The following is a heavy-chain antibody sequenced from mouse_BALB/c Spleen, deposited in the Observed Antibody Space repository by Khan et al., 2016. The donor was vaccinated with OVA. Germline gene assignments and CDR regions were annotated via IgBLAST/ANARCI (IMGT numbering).Heavy chain of an antibody. D-gene: IGHD1-3*01. CDR1: GFSLTSYG. CDR2: IWAGGST. J-gene: IGHJ2*01. CDR3: ARLEDI. Sequence: VKLEESGPGLVAPSQSLSITCTVSGFSLTSYGVHWVRQPPGKGLEWLGVIWAGGSTNYNSALMSRLSLSTDNSKIQVFLKMNSLETDDTAMYYWARLEDIWGQGTTLTVSS. V-gene: IGHV2-9*02.